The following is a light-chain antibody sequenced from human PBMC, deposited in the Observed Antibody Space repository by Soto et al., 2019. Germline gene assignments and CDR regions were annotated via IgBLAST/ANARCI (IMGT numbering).Light chain of an antibody. Sequence: SYELIQPPSVSVSPGQTVTISCSGHKLGDKYAYWYQQKPGQSPVLVIQQDNKRPSGIPERFSGSNSGNTATLTISGTQPMDEADYHCQAWDTNTVIFGGGTKLTVL. J-gene: IGLJ2*01. CDR1: KLGDKY. V-gene: IGLV3-1*01. CDR2: QDN. CDR3: QAWDTNTVI.